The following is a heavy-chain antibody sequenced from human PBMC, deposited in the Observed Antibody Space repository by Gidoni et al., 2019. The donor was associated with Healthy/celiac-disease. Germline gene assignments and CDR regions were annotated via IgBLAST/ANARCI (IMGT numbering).Heavy chain of an antibody. CDR1: GFTFSTYW. D-gene: IGHD2-15*01. Sequence: EVQLVESGGGLVQPGGSLRLSCAASGFTFSTYWMSWVRQAPGKGLEWVANIRQDGSEIYYVDFVKGRFTISRDNAKNSLSLQMNSLRAEDTAVYYCARVLGYCSGGSCFPFDNWGQGTLVTVSS. CDR2: IRQDGSEI. CDR3: ARVLGYCSGGSCFPFDN. J-gene: IGHJ4*02. V-gene: IGHV3-7*03.